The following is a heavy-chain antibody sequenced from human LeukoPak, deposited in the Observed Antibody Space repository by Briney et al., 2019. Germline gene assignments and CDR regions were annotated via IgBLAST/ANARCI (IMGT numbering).Heavy chain of an antibody. V-gene: IGHV3-21*01. CDR1: GFTFSSYS. CDR2: ISSSSSYI. J-gene: IGHJ6*03. CDR3: ARGIAARHHYYYYMDV. Sequence: GGSLRLSCAASGFTFSSYSMNWVRQAPGKGLEWVSSISSSSSYIYYADSVKGRFTISRDNAKNSLYLQMNSLRAEDTAVYYCARGIAARHHYYYYMDVWGKGTTVTVSS. D-gene: IGHD6-6*01.